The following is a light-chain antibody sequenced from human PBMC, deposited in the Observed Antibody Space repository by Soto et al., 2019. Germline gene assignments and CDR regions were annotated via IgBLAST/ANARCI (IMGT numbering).Light chain of an antibody. Sequence: EIVLTQSPGTLSLSPGERATLSCRASESVRSKLAWYQQKPGQGPRLLIHSASTRATGIPARFSGSGSGTEFTLTISSLQSEDFAVYYCQHYNNWPFTFGQGTKVDIK. V-gene: IGKV3-15*01. CDR3: QHYNNWPFT. J-gene: IGKJ2*01. CDR1: ESVRSK. CDR2: SAS.